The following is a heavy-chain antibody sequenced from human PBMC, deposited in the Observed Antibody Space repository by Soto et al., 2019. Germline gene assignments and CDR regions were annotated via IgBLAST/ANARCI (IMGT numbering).Heavy chain of an antibody. V-gene: IGHV1-69*02. CDR1: GGTFSSYT. CDR3: ARSGIIPADDY. Sequence: GASVKVSCKASGGTFSSYTLTWVRQAPGQGLEWMGRIIPILGIANYAQKFQGRVTITADKSTSTAYMELNSLRSEDTAVYYCARSGIIPADDYWGQGTLVTVSS. J-gene: IGHJ4*02. CDR2: IIPILGIA. D-gene: IGHD2-2*01.